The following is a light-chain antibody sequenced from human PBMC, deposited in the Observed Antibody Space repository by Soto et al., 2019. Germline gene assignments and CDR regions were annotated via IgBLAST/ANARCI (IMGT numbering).Light chain of an antibody. J-gene: IGKJ1*01. CDR2: KAS. Sequence: DSLMTQSPSTLSASVGDRVTITCRASQSISSWLAWYQQKPGKAPRLLIYKASSLESGVPSRFSGSGSGTEFTLTISSLQPDDFATYYCQQYNSYSPTFGQGTKVDIK. CDR1: QSISSW. V-gene: IGKV1-5*03. CDR3: QQYNSYSPT.